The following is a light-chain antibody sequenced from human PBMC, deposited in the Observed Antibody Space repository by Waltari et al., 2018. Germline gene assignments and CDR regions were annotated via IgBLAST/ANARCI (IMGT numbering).Light chain of an antibody. CDR3: QQSHGFPYT. CDR1: QSVTPS. Sequence: DIQMTQSPSSLSASAGDRVTITCRASQSVTPSLNWYQQRSGKAPKLLIYATSSLQSGVPSRFSGGGSGTEFTLTINSLQPEDFATYYCQQSHGFPYTFGQGTKLEIK. CDR2: ATS. J-gene: IGKJ2*01. V-gene: IGKV1-39*01.